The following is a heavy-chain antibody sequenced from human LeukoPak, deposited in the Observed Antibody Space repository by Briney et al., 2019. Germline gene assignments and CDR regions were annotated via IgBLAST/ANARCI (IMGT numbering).Heavy chain of an antibody. Sequence: GGSLRLSCAASGFTFSTYSMNWVRQAPGKGLEWVSSISTGSSYIYYADSVKGRFAISRDNAKNSLYLQMNSLRAEDTAVYYCATGGQGDYWGQGTLVTVAS. CDR1: GFTFSTYS. CDR3: ATGGQGDY. V-gene: IGHV3-21*01. D-gene: IGHD3-16*01. J-gene: IGHJ4*02. CDR2: ISTGSSYI.